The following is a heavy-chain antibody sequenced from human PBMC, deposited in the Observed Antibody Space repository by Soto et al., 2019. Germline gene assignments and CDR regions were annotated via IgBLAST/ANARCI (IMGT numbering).Heavy chain of an antibody. V-gene: IGHV3-9*01. Sequence: EVQLVESGGGLVQPGRSLRLSCAASGFTFDDYAMHWVRQAPGKGLEWVSGISWNSGSIGYADSVKGRFTISRDNAKNALYLQMSGLSAEDTALYYCAEDDITMVRGVISYYGMDVWGQGTTVTVSS. D-gene: IGHD3-10*01. J-gene: IGHJ6*02. CDR2: ISWNSGSI. CDR1: GFTFDDYA. CDR3: AEDDITMVRGVISYYGMDV.